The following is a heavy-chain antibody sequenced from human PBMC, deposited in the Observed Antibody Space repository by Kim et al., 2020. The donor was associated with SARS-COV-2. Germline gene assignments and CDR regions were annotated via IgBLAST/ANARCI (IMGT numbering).Heavy chain of an antibody. J-gene: IGHJ6*02. Sequence: SVKVSCKASGGTFSSYAISWVRQAPGQGLEWMGGIIPIFGTANYAQKFQGRVTITADESTSTAYMELSSLRSEDTAVYYCASRDTYDFWSGYYGYYYYYGMDGWGQGATVTVSS. CDR2: IIPIFGTA. D-gene: IGHD3-3*01. CDR3: ASRDTYDFWSGYYGYYYYYGMDG. CDR1: GGTFSSYA. V-gene: IGHV1-69*13.